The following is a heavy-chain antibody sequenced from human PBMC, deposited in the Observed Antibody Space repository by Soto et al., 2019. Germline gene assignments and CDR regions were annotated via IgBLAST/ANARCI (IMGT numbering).Heavy chain of an antibody. Sequence: QVQLVESGGGVVQPGRSLRLSCAASGFTFSSYGMHWVRQAPGKGLEWVAVIWYDGSNKYYADSVKGRFTISRDNSKNTLYLQMNSLRAEDTAVYYCARDCEDFPAFDIWGQGTMVTVSS. CDR3: ARDCEDFPAFDI. CDR2: IWYDGSNK. CDR1: GFTFSSYG. J-gene: IGHJ3*02. V-gene: IGHV3-33*01.